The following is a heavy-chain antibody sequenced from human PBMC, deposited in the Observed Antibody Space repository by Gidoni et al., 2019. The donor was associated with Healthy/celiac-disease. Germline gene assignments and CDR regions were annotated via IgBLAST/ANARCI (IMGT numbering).Heavy chain of an antibody. V-gene: IGHV3-30-3*01. CDR2: ISYDGSNK. CDR3: ARDKDDYVWGSYRDAFDI. CDR1: GFTFSSYA. J-gene: IGHJ3*02. D-gene: IGHD3-16*02. Sequence: QVQLVESGGGVVQPGRSLRLSCAASGFTFSSYAMHWVRQAPGKGLEWVAVISYDGSNKYYADSVKGRFTISRDNSKNTLYLQMNSLRAEDTAVYYCARDKDDYVWGSYRDAFDIWGQGTMVTVSS.